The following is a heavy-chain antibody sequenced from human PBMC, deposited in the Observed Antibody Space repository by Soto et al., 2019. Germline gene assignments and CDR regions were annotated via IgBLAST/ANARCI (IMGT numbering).Heavy chain of an antibody. CDR3: ARKSWSLYNYYGMDV. Sequence: PGVPLRLSCAASGFTFISYAMSWVRQAPGKGLEWVSAISGSGGSTYYADSVKGRFTISSDNSKNTLYLQMNSLRAEDTAVYYCARKSWSLYNYYGMDVWVQGTTVTVSS. J-gene: IGHJ6*02. CDR2: ISGSGGST. CDR1: GFTFISYA. V-gene: IGHV3-23*01. D-gene: IGHD2-15*01.